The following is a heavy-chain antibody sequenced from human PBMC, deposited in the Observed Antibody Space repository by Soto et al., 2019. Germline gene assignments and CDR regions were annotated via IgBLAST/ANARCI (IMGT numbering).Heavy chain of an antibody. CDR3: VTVPSPYWYFDL. J-gene: IGHJ2*01. V-gene: IGHV1-24*01. CDR1: GYTLTELS. Sequence: QVQLVQSGAEVKKPGASVQVSCKVSGYTLTELSMHWVRQAPGKGLEWMGGFDPEGGETIYAQKFQGRFTMTEDTSTDTAYMELSRLRSEDAAVYYCVTVPSPYWYFDLWGRGTLVTVSS. CDR2: FDPEGGET.